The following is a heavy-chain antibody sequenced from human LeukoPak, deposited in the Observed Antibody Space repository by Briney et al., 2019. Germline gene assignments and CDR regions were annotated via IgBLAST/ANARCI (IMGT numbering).Heavy chain of an antibody. Sequence: PGGSLRLSCAASGFTFSGYAMSWVRQAPGKGLEWVSPISGSGGSTDYADSVKGRFTISRDNSKNTLYLQMNSLRAEDTAIYYCAKNGDRGAYCTGGTCYPYFYYYMDVWGKGTTVTI. J-gene: IGHJ6*03. D-gene: IGHD2-15*01. V-gene: IGHV3-23*01. CDR1: GFTFSGYA. CDR3: AKNGDRGAYCTGGTCYPYFYYYMDV. CDR2: ISGSGGST.